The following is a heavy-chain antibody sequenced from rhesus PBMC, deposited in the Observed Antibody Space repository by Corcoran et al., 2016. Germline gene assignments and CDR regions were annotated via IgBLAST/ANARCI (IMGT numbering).Heavy chain of an antibody. CDR2: ISYSGSN. Sequence: QVQLQESGPGLVKPSETLSLTCAVSADSIIRNSPFWSCIRHPPGRGLEWIGYISYSGSNSYNPSLNSRVTISRDTSKNQFSLKLSSVTAADTAVYYWSRQEGSVVVVLTAFDFWGQGVLVTVSS. CDR1: ADSIIRNSPF. D-gene: IGHD2-27*01. J-gene: IGHJ4*01. V-gene: IGHV4-122*02. CDR3: SRQEGSVVVVLTAFDF.